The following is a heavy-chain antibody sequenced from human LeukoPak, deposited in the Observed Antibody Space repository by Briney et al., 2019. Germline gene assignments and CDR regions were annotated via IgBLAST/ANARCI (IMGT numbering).Heavy chain of an antibody. D-gene: IGHD6-13*01. CDR1: GGSISSGGYS. CDR2: IYHSGST. V-gene: IGHV4-30-2*01. J-gene: IGHJ4*02. Sequence: SQTLSLTCAVSGGSISSGGYSWSWIRQPPGKGLEWIGYIYHSGSTYYNPSLKSRVTISVDRSKNQFSLKLSSVTAADTAVYYCARGPAGIAAAGTGYDYWGQGTLVTVSS. CDR3: ARGPAGIAAAGTGYDY.